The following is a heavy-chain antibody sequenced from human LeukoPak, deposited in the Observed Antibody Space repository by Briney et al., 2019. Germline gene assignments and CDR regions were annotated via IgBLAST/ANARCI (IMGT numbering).Heavy chain of an antibody. Sequence: GGSLRLSCAASGFTFSSYAMSWVRQAPGKGLEWVSAISGSGGSTYYADSVKGRFTISRDNSKNTLYLQMNSLRAEDTAVYYCAKADFPPCGGSCYFYYYYGMDVWGQGTTVTVSS. CDR2: ISGSGGST. CDR1: GFTFSSYA. J-gene: IGHJ6*02. CDR3: AKADFPPCGGSCYFYYYYGMDV. D-gene: IGHD2-15*01. V-gene: IGHV3-23*01.